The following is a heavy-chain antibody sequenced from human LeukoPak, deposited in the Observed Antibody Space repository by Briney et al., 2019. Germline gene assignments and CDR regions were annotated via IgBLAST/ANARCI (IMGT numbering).Heavy chain of an antibody. CDR3: TKDQGLLHGPSEY. CDR1: GFTFSNCG. Sequence: GGSLRLSCAASGFTFSNCGMHWVRQAPGKGLEWVAVIAYDGSNQYYTDSVKGRFTVSRDNSKNTVYLQMNSLRAEDTAVYYCTKDQGLLHGPSEYWGQGTLVTVSS. D-gene: IGHD3-22*01. CDR2: IAYDGSNQ. J-gene: IGHJ4*02. V-gene: IGHV3-30*18.